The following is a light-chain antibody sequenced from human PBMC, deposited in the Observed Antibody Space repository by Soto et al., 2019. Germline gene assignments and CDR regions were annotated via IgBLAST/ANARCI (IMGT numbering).Light chain of an antibody. CDR2: EGS. V-gene: IGLV2-23*01. CDR1: SDDVGRYNL. CDR3: CSYAGPRTYV. J-gene: IGLJ1*01. Sequence: QSVLTQPASVSGSPGQSITMSCTGTSDDVGRYNLVSWYQQHPGKAPKFIIYEGSKRPSGVSNRFSGSKSGNTASLTISGLQAEDEADYYCCSYAGPRTYVFGTGTKVTVL.